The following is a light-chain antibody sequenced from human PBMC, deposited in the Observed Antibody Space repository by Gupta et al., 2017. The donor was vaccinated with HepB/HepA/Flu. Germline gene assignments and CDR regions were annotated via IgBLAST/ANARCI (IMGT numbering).Light chain of an antibody. V-gene: IGLV2-14*03. CDR1: SSDVGGYNY. Sequence: QSALTQPAPVSGSPGQSIPLSCTGTSSDVGGYNYVSWYHKHPGKAPKLMIYDGSNRPSVVSNRFSGSKSGNTASLTISGLQSEDEADYYCSSYTSSTTRVFGGGTKLTVL. CDR3: SSYTSSTTRV. J-gene: IGLJ3*02. CDR2: DGS.